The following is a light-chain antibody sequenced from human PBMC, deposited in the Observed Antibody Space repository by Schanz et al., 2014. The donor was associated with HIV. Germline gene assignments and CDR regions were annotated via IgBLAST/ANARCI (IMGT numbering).Light chain of an antibody. CDR3: AAWDDSLNGLVV. CDR1: SSNIGTYN. CDR2: TQD. V-gene: IGLV1-44*01. Sequence: QSVLTQPPSTSGTPGQRVTISCSGSSSNIGTYNVNWYQQLPGTAPRLLIYTQDQRPSGVPDRFSGSKSGTSASLAISGLQSEDEADYYCAAWDDSLNGLVVFGGGTKLTVL. J-gene: IGLJ2*01.